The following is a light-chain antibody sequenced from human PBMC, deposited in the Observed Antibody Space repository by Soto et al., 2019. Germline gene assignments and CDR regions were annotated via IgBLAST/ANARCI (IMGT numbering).Light chain of an antibody. J-gene: IGKJ5*01. CDR2: GAS. Sequence: EIVMTQSPATLSVTPGERATLSFRASQSVSRNLAWYQQRPGQAPRLLISGASTRATGIAARFSGSGSGREFTLTISSLQSEDSALYYCQQYSNWPTFGQGTRLEI. CDR3: QQYSNWPT. CDR1: QSVSRN. V-gene: IGKV3-15*01.